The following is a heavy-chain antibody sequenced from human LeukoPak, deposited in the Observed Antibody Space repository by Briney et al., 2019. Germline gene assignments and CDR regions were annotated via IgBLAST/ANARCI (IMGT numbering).Heavy chain of an antibody. Sequence: GGSLRLSCAAFGFTFDDYAMHWVRQAPGKGLEWVSGISWNSGSIGYAGSVKGRFTISRDNAKNSLYLQMNSLRAEDTALYYCATSGYTYGLDYWGQGTLVTVSS. CDR3: ATSGYTYGLDY. V-gene: IGHV3-9*01. D-gene: IGHD5-18*01. CDR2: ISWNSGSI. CDR1: GFTFDDYA. J-gene: IGHJ4*02.